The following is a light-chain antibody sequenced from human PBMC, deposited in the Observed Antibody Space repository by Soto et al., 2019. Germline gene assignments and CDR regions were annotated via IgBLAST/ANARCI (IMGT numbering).Light chain of an antibody. CDR3: QSYDSGLSGSV. CDR1: SSNIGAGYD. Sequence: LTQPPSVSGAPGQRVTISCTGTSSNIGAGYDVNWYQHLPGAAPKLLIYTNGNRPSGVPDRFSGSKSGTSASLAITGLQAEDEADYYCQSYDSGLSGSVFGGGTKLTVL. V-gene: IGLV1-40*01. CDR2: TNG. J-gene: IGLJ3*02.